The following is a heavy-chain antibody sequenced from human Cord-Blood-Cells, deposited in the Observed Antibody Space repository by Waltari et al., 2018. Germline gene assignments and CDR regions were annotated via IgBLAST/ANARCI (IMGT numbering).Heavy chain of an antibody. CDR3: AKNARGRGYSGYDGAFDI. CDR2: ISGSGVST. Sequence: EVQLLESGGGLVQPGGSLRLSCAASGFTFSSYAMSWVRQAPGKGLEWVSAISGSGVSTSYAASVKGRFTISRDNSKNTLYLQMNSLRAEDTAVYYCAKNARGRGYSGYDGAFDIWGQGTMVTVSS. D-gene: IGHD5-12*01. V-gene: IGHV3-23*01. CDR1: GFTFSSYA. J-gene: IGHJ3*02.